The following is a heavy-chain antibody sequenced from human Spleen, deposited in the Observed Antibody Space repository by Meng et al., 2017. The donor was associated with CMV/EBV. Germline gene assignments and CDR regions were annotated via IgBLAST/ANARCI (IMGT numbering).Heavy chain of an antibody. Sequence: LTSYFNHWVRQAPGQGLEWMGLINPTGGSTNYAQKFQGRVTVTGDTSTSTVYMELTSLRSDDTAVYYCAKEGLRGGPGSYYRPDFDTWGQGTLVTVSS. V-gene: IGHV1-46*01. CDR3: AKEGLRGGPGSYYRPDFDT. CDR1: LTSYF. D-gene: IGHD3-10*01. CDR2: INPTGGST. J-gene: IGHJ4*02.